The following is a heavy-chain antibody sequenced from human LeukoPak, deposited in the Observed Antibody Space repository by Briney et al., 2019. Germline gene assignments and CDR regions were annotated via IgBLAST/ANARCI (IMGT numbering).Heavy chain of an antibody. CDR3: ARDPAQDWNDEEEDY. Sequence: GGSLRLSCAAPGFTFSNYAMSWVRQAPGKGLEWVSSISSSSSYIYYADSVKGRFTISRDNAKNSLYLQMNSLRAEDTAVYYCARDPAQDWNDEEEDYWGQGTLVTVSS. J-gene: IGHJ4*02. CDR2: ISSSSSYI. V-gene: IGHV3-21*01. D-gene: IGHD1-1*01. CDR1: GFTFSNYA.